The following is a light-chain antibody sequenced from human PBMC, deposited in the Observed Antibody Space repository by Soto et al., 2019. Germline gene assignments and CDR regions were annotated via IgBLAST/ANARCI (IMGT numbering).Light chain of an antibody. Sequence: EIVLTQSPATLSLSPGERATLSCRASQSVSSYLAWYQQKPGQAPRLLIYGASNRATGIPARFSGSGSGTDFTLTISRLEPEDFAVYYCQQYGNSPRTFGQGTKV. CDR1: QSVSSY. V-gene: IGKV3-20*01. CDR3: QQYGNSPRT. J-gene: IGKJ1*01. CDR2: GAS.